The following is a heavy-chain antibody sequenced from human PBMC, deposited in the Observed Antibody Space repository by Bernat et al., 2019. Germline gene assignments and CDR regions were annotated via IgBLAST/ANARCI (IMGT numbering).Heavy chain of an antibody. CDR3: ATPYRSGWFDY. CDR2: FDPEDGET. D-gene: IGHD6-19*01. CDR1: GYTLTELS. J-gene: IGHJ4*02. V-gene: IGHV1-24*01. Sequence: QVQLVQSGAEVKKPGASVKVSCKVSGYTLTELSMHWVRQAPGKGLEWMGGFDPEDGETIYAQKFKGRVTMNEDTSTDTAYMRLGSLGSEDTAVDYCATPYRSGWFDYWGQGTLVTVSS.